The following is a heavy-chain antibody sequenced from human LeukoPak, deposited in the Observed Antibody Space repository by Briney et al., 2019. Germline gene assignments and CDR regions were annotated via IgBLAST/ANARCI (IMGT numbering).Heavy chain of an antibody. V-gene: IGHV4-4*07. Sequence: SETLSLTCTVSGGSISSYYLSWIRQPAGKGLEWIGRIYPRVTTYNPSLKSRVTMSADTSRNHVSLTLNSVTAADTAVYYCARDSGTTGEVKFDPWGQGTLVTVSS. CDR3: ARDSGTTGEVKFDP. J-gene: IGHJ5*02. CDR1: GGSISSYY. CDR2: IYPRVT. D-gene: IGHD3-10*01.